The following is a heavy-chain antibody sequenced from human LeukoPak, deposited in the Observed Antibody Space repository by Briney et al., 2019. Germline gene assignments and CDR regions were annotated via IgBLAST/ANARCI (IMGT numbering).Heavy chain of an antibody. CDR2: IIPIFGTA. V-gene: IGHV1-69*05. D-gene: IGHD3-22*01. J-gene: IGHJ4*02. CDR1: GGTSSSYA. CDR3: VQSSVRDDSSGYYFDY. Sequence: SVKVSCKASGGTSSSYAISWVRQAPGQGLEWMGGIIPIFGTANYAQKFQGRVTITTDESTSTAYMELSSLRSEDTAVYYCVQSSVRDDSSGYYFDYWGQGTLVTVSS.